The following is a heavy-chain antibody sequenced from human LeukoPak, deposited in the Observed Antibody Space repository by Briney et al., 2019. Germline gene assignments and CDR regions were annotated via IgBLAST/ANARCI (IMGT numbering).Heavy chain of an antibody. V-gene: IGHV1-46*01. Sequence: ASVKISCKAFGYTFTSYYVHWVRQAPGQGLEWMGIINPSGGTNYAQKFQGRVTMTRDTSTSTVYMELRSLRSDDTAVYYCARVKSVTTGNWFDPWGQGTLVTVSS. J-gene: IGHJ5*02. CDR1: GYTFTSYY. CDR3: ARVKSVTTGNWFDP. D-gene: IGHD4-17*01. CDR2: INPSGGT.